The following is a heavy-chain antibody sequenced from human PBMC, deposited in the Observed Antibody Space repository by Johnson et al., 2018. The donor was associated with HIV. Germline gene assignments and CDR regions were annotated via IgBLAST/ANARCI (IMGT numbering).Heavy chain of an antibody. CDR2: ISYDGINK. D-gene: IGHD3-22*01. Sequence: VQLVESGGGVVQPGRSLRLSCAASGFTFSTYAMHWVRQAPGKGLEWVTIISYDGINKYYADSVKGRFTISRDNSKDTLYLQMHSLRPEDTALYYCASGKIPYYYDGTGYRWATAFDIWGQGTMVTVSS. CDR3: ASGKIPYYYDGTGYRWATAFDI. J-gene: IGHJ3*02. CDR1: GFTFSTYA. V-gene: IGHV3-30-3*01.